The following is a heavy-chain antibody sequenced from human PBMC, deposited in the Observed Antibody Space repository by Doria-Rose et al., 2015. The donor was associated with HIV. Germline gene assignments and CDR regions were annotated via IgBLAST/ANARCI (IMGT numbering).Heavy chain of an antibody. CDR2: IFSDDER. CDR1: GVSLSSPGMG. D-gene: IGHD6-13*01. J-gene: IGHJ4*02. CDR3: ARIKSSRWYHKYYFDF. Sequence: QESGPVLVKPTETLTLTCTVSGVSLSSPGMGVSWIRQPPVKALEWLANIFSDDERSYKTSLKSRLTISRGTSKSQVFLTMTDMDPVDTATYYCARIKSSRWYHKYYFDFWGQGTLVIVSA. V-gene: IGHV2-26*01.